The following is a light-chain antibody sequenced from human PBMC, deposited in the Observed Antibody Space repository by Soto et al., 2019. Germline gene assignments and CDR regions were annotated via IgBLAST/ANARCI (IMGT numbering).Light chain of an antibody. V-gene: IGLV1-51*01. CDR2: DNN. J-gene: IGLJ2*01. Sequence: QSVLTQPPSVSAAPGQKVTISCSGSSSNIGNNYVSWYQQLPGTAPKLLIYDNNKRPSGIPDRFSGSKSGTSATLGITGLQTGDEADYYCQSYDNGLGGSRIFGGGTKLTVL. CDR3: QSYDNGLGGSRI. CDR1: SSNIGNNY.